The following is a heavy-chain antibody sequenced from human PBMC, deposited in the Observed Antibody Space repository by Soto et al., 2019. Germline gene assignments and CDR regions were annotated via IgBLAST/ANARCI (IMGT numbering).Heavy chain of an antibody. V-gene: IGHV4-39*01. J-gene: IGHJ3*02. D-gene: IGHD3-3*01. CDR3: ARHVSGVLEWLPDAFDI. CDR1: GGSISSSSYY. Sequence: QLQLQESGPGLVKPSETLSLTCTVSGGSISSSSYYWGWIRQPPGKGLEWIGSIYYSGSTYYNPSLKSRVTISVDTSKNQFSLKLSSVTAADTAVYYCARHVSGVLEWLPDAFDIWGQGTMVTVSS. CDR2: IYYSGST.